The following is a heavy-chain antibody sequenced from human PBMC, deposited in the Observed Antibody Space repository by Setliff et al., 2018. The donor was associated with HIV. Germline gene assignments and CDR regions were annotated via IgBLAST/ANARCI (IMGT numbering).Heavy chain of an antibody. Sequence: CTVSGGSISSHYWSWLRQAPGEGLEWVSSISGNSDHIYYADSVKGRFTISRDNAKNSLYLQMNSLRAEDTALYYCARGYSTNWLAAFDIWGQGTMVTVSS. CDR1: GGSISSHY. CDR2: ISGNSDHI. J-gene: IGHJ3*02. V-gene: IGHV3-21*01. CDR3: ARGYSTNWLAAFDI. D-gene: IGHD6-13*01.